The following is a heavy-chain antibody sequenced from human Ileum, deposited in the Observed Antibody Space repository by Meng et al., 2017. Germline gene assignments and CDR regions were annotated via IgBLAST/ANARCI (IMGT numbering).Heavy chain of an antibody. CDR1: GASVTTSHYQ. D-gene: IGHD7-27*01. CDR3: ARDHWGSLDY. J-gene: IGHJ4*02. CDR2: AST. Sequence: VHLQESGPGLVRPSEPLSLICTVSGASVTTSHYQWGWIRQPPGKGLEWIGYASTNYNPSLKSRLTISLDTSKNQVSLKLTSVTAADTAVYYCARDHWGSLDYWGQGILVTVSS. V-gene: IGHV4-61*01.